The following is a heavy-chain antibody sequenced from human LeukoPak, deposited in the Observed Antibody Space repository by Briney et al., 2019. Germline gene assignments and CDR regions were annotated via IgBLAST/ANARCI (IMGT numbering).Heavy chain of an antibody. J-gene: IGHJ5*02. CDR1: GFTVSSDY. CDR2: IRSKAYGGTT. Sequence: GGSLRLSCAASGFTVSSDYMSWVRQAPGKGLEWVGFIRSKAYGGTTEYAASVKGRFTISRDDSKSIAYLQMNSLKTEDTAVYYCTADGNYYDSSGYFSDNWFDPWGQGTLVTVSS. CDR3: TADGNYYDSSGYFSDNWFDP. D-gene: IGHD3-22*01. V-gene: IGHV3-49*04.